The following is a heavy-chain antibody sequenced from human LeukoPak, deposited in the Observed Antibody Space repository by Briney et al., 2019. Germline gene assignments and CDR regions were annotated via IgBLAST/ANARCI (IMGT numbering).Heavy chain of an antibody. V-gene: IGHV4-30-4*08. CDR2: IYYSGST. CDR1: GGSISSYY. J-gene: IGHJ5*02. Sequence: SSETLSLTFTVSGGSISSYYWSWIRQPPGKGLEWIGYIYYSGSTSYNPSLKSRVTISVDTSKNQFSLKLSSVTAADTAVYYCARAASTEWFGEFPAANWFDPWGQGTLVTVSS. CDR3: ARAASTEWFGEFPAANWFDP. D-gene: IGHD3-10*01.